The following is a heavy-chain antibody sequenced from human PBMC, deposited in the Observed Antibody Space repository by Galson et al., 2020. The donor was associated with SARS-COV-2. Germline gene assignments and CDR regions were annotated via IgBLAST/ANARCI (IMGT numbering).Heavy chain of an antibody. V-gene: IGHV4-31*11. CDR1: GGPISNGAYY. J-gene: IGHJ5*02. D-gene: IGHD3-22*01. CDR2: IFYSGTT. CDR3: ATDSSGYGWCDA. Sequence: SETLSLTCAVSGGPISNGAYYWSWIRQVPGKGLEWIGYIFYSGTTYYNPSLKSRVTISVDTSKNQFSLKLNSVTAADTAVYYCATDSSGYGWCDAWGQGALVTVSS.